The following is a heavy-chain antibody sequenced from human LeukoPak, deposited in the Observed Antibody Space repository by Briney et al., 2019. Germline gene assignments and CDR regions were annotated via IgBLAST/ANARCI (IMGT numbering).Heavy chain of an antibody. J-gene: IGHJ4*02. CDR3: ARDLAGQLLFPDH. Sequence: ASVKVSCKASGYTFTGYYMHWVRQAPGQGLEWMGWINPNSGGTNYAQKFQGRVTMTRDTSISTAYMELSRLRSDDTAVYYCARDLAGQLLFPDHWGQGTLVTVSS. V-gene: IGHV1-2*02. CDR1: GYTFTGYY. CDR2: INPNSGGT. D-gene: IGHD2-2*01.